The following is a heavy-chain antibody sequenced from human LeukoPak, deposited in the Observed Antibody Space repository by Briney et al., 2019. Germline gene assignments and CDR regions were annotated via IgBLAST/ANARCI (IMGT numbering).Heavy chain of an antibody. CDR3: ASLTTADAFDI. CDR1: GGSISSYY. V-gene: IGHV4-59*01. Sequence: SETLTLTCTVSGGSISSYYWSWIRQPPGKGLEWIGYIYDSGSTNYNPSLKSRVTISVDTSKNQFSLKLSSVTAADTAVFYCASLTTADAFDIWGQGTMVTVSS. J-gene: IGHJ3*02. D-gene: IGHD3-22*01. CDR2: IYDSGST.